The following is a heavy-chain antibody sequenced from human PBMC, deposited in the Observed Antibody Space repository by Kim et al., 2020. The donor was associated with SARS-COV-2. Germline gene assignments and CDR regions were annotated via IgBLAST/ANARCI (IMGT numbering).Heavy chain of an antibody. J-gene: IGHJ4*02. CDR2: MNPNSGNT. CDR3: ARSSRDILTGAPDY. Sequence: ASVKVSCKASGYTFTSYDINWVRQATGQGLEWMGWMNPNSGNTGYAQKFQGRVTMTRNTSISTAYMELSSLRSEDTAVYYCARSSRDILTGAPDYWGQGTLVTVSS. D-gene: IGHD3-9*01. V-gene: IGHV1-8*01. CDR1: GYTFTSYD.